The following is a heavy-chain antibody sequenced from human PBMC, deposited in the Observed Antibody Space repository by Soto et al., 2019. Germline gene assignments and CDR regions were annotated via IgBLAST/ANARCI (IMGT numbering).Heavy chain of an antibody. V-gene: IGHV3-11*01. Sequence: QVQLLESGGGLVKPGGSLRLSCAASGFTFSDYYMSWIRQAPGKGLELVSYISSSGSTIYYADSEKGRVTISRDTAKNARDRQRNSRRAEDAAVYYCARPSPQRSSWYVRSKAARDYGMADWGQGTTVTVSS. D-gene: IGHD6-13*01. CDR2: ISSSGSTI. CDR3: ARPSPQRSSWYVRSKAARDYGMAD. J-gene: IGHJ6*02. CDR1: GFTFSDYY.